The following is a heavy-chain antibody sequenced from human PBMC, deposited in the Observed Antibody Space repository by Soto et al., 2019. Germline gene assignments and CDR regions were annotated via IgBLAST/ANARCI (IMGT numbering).Heavy chain of an antibody. CDR1: GFIFNSYG. CDR2: ISTDGSKM. Sequence: QVQLVESGGGVVQPGRALRLACAASGFIFNSYGMNWLRQARGKGLEWVAAISTDGSKMYYADSVKGRFTSSRDNSKSTVCLHMTSLTAEATAVYYCARVPSNLAHGHGLDYWGQGTLVTVSS. J-gene: IGHJ4*02. CDR3: ARVPSNLAHGHGLDY. V-gene: IGHV3-30*03.